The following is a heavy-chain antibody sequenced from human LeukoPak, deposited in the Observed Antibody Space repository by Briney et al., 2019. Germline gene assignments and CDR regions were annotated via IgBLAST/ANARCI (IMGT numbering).Heavy chain of an antibody. V-gene: IGHV1-8*03. Sequence: ASVKVSCKASGYTFTSYDINWVRQATGQGLEWMGWMNPNSGNTGYAQKFQGRVTITRNTSISTAYMELSSLRSEDTAVYYCARGRWEYSSSRGDYHYMDVWGKGTTGTVPS. CDR1: GYTFTSYD. J-gene: IGHJ6*03. CDR2: MNPNSGNT. CDR3: ARGRWEYSSSRGDYHYMDV. D-gene: IGHD6-6*01.